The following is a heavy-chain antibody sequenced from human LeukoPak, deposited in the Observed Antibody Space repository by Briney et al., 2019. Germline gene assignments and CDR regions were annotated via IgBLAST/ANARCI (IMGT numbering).Heavy chain of an antibody. CDR3: STRAFDY. V-gene: IGHV3-30*02. CDR1: GFTFSSYG. J-gene: IGHJ4*02. CDR2: IRYDGSNK. Sequence: GGSLRLSCAASGFTFSSYGMHWVRQAPGKGLEWVAFIRYDGSNKYYADSVKGRFTISRDNSKNTLYLEMNSLRAEDTAVYYCSTRAFDYWGQGTLVTVSS.